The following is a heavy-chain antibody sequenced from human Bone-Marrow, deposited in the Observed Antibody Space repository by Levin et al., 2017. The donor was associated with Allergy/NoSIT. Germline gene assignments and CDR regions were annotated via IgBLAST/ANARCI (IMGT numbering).Heavy chain of an antibody. Sequence: HPGGSLRLSCAASGFIFNTFGLHWVRQAPGKGLEWVALTSNDGSTKSYADSVKGRFTISRDNSKNTLYLQMNSLTTEDTGVYYCAKDPGSAAHKHAWYGMDVWGQGTKVTVYS. CDR1: GFIFNTFG. J-gene: IGHJ6*02. D-gene: IGHD6-13*01. CDR2: TSNDGSTK. V-gene: IGHV3-30*18. CDR3: AKDPGSAAHKHAWYGMDV.